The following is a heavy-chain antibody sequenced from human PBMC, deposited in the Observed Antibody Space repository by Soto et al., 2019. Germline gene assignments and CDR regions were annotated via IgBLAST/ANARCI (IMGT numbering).Heavy chain of an antibody. CDR3: ARRLWFGELSAFDT. Sequence: PSGTLSLTCAVYGGSFSGYYWSWIRQPPGKGLEWIGEINHSGSTNYNPSLKSRVTISVDTSKNQFSLKLSSVTAADTAVYYCARRLWFGELSAFDTWGQGTIVS. CDR1: GGSFSGYY. J-gene: IGHJ3*02. D-gene: IGHD3-10*01. V-gene: IGHV4-34*01. CDR2: INHSGST.